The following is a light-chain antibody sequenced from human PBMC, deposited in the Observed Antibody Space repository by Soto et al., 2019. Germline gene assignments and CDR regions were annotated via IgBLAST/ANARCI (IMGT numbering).Light chain of an antibody. V-gene: IGLV2-14*03. Sequence: QSVLTQPASVSGSRGQSITISCTGTSSDVGGYNDVSWYQQHPGKAPKLMIFDVNNRPSGVSNRFSGSKSGNTASLTISGLQAEDEADYYCSSYTSSSSQVFGGGTKVTVL. J-gene: IGLJ2*01. CDR1: SSDVGGYND. CDR2: DVN. CDR3: SSYTSSSSQV.